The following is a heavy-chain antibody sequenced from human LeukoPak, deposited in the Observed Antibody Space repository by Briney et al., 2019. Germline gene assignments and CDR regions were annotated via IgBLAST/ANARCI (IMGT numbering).Heavy chain of an antibody. V-gene: IGHV1-69*04. CDR1: GGTFSSYA. Sequence: SVKVSCKASGGTFSSYAISWVRQAPGQGLEWMGRIIPILGIANYAQKFQGRVTITADKSTSTAYMELSSLRSEDTAAYYCASDATNEYYFDYWGQGTLVTVSS. CDR3: ASDATNEYYFDY. J-gene: IGHJ4*02. D-gene: IGHD1-26*01. CDR2: IIPILGIA.